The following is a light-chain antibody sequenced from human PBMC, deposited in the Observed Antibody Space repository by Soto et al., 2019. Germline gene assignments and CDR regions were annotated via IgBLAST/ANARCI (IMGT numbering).Light chain of an antibody. CDR3: LQQNSVPWT. CDR2: ATS. J-gene: IGKJ1*01. Sequence: DIPMTQSPSAMSASVGDRVTITCRASQGISNDLAWFQQKPGTVPKRLIYATSTLSSGVPSSFRGSGSGTEFTLTISNLHVEAFATCSFLQQNSVPWTFGQGTKLDIK. V-gene: IGKV1-17*03. CDR1: QGISND.